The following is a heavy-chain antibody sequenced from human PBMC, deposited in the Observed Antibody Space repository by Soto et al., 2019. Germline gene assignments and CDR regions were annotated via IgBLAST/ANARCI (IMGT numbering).Heavy chain of an antibody. CDR1: GFTFSSYA. CDR3: VKVAASYYYGMDV. Sequence: VGSLRLSCSASGFTFSSYAMRWVRQAPGKGLEYVSAISSNGGSTYYADSVKGRFTISRDNSKNTLYLQMSSLRAEDTAVYYCVKVAASYYYGMDVWGQGTTVTVSS. J-gene: IGHJ6*02. V-gene: IGHV3-64D*06. CDR2: ISSNGGST.